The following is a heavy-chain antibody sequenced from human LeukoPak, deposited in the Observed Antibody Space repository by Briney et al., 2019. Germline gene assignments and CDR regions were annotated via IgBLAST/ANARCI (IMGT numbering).Heavy chain of an antibody. CDR3: ARDLGALADSMVRGVFDY. V-gene: IGHV1-2*02. D-gene: IGHD3-10*01. CDR2: INPNSGGT. CDR1: GYTFTGYY. J-gene: IGHJ4*02. Sequence: ASVKVSCKASGYTFTGYYMHWVRQAPGQGLEWMGWINPNSGGTNYAQKFQGRVTMTRDTSISTAYMELSRLRSDNTAVYYCARDLGALADSMVRGVFDYWGQGTLVTVSS.